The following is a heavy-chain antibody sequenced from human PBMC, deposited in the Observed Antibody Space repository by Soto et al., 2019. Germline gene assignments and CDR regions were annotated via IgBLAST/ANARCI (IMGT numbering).Heavy chain of an antibody. D-gene: IGHD2-15*01. CDR2: IYYSGST. CDR3: AASVVVVAATHQNWFDP. Sequence: QVQLQESGPGLVKPSQTLSLTCTVSGGSISSGDYYWSWIRQPPGKGLEWIGYIYYSGSTYYNPYLKSRVTISVDTSKNQFSLKLSSVTAADTAVYYCAASVVVVAATHQNWFDPWGQGTLVTVSS. V-gene: IGHV4-30-4*01. J-gene: IGHJ5*02. CDR1: GGSISSGDYY.